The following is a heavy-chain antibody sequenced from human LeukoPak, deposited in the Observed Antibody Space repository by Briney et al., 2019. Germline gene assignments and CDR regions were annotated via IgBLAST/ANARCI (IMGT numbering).Heavy chain of an antibody. CDR1: GYNFTRYW. J-gene: IGHJ4*02. Sequence: GESLKISRKGSGYNFTRYWIGWVRPIPGKGLGWIGIIYPGDSDTRYSPSFQGQVTISADKSINTDYLQWSSLNACDTAIYYCARHTTSVAATNYWGQGTLVTVSS. V-gene: IGHV5-51*01. D-gene: IGHD6-19*01. CDR3: ARHTTSVAATNY. CDR2: IYPGDSDT.